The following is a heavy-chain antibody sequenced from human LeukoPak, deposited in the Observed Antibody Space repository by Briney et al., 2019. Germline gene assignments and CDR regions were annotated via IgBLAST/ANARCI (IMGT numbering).Heavy chain of an antibody. D-gene: IGHD5-12*01. V-gene: IGHV3-21*01. CDR1: GFTFSSYS. CDR2: ISSSSSYL. J-gene: IGHJ3*02. Sequence: GGSLRLSCAASGFTFSSYSMNWVRQAPGKGLEWVSSISSSSSYLYYADSVKGRFTISRDNAKNSLYLQMNSLRAEDTAVYYCARGGGYDYSGAFDIWGQGTMVTVSS. CDR3: ARGGGYDYSGAFDI.